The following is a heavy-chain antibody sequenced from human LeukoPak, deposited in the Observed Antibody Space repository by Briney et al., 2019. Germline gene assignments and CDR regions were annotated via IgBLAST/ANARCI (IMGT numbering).Heavy chain of an antibody. CDR1: GFTFNNFG. D-gene: IGHD6-13*01. CDR2: VWHDGSNK. V-gene: IGHV3-33*01. Sequence: GRSLRLSCAASGFTFNNFGMHWVRQTPGKRLEWVASVWHDGSNKYYADSVKGRFIISRDNSKNTVYLQMNSLRADDTAVYYCARGLFRRTAAGTFDFWGQGTLVSVST. CDR3: ARGLFRRTAAGTFDF. J-gene: IGHJ4*02.